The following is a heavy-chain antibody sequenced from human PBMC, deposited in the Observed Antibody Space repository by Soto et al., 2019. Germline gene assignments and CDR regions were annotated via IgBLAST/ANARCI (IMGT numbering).Heavy chain of an antibody. CDR2: MNSDGSTT. D-gene: IGHD3-16*01. V-gene: IGHV3-74*01. Sequence: GGSLRLSCAASGFTFGNNWMHWVRQAPGKGLEWVSRMNSDGSTTNYADSAKGRFTVSRDNARNTLYLQMNSLRAEDTAVYYCADYHTFRTWGQGTLATVTS. J-gene: IGHJ5*02. CDR1: GFTFGNNW. CDR3: ADYHTFRT.